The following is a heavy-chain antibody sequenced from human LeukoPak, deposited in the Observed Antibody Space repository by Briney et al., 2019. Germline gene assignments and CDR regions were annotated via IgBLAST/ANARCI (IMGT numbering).Heavy chain of an antibody. V-gene: IGHV4-59*12. CDR1: GGSISSYY. CDR2: IYYSGST. D-gene: IGHD2/OR15-2a*01. Sequence: SETLSLTCTVSGGSISSYYWSWIRQPPGKGLEWIGYIYYSGSTNYNPSLESRVTISVDRSKNQFSLKLTSVTAADTAVYYCANSISMDFEYWGQGTLVTVSS. CDR3: ANSISMDFEY. J-gene: IGHJ4*02.